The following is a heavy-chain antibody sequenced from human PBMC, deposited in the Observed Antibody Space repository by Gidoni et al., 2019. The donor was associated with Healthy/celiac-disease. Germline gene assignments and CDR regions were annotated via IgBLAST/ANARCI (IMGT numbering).Heavy chain of an antibody. CDR2: IYHSGST. D-gene: IGHD6-19*01. Sequence: QVQLQESGPGLVKPSETLSLTCTVSGYSISSGYYWGWIRQPPGKGLEWIGSIYHSGSTYYNPSLKSRVTISVDTSKNQFSLKLSSVTAADTAVYYCARVQPPVAGSFDYWGQGTLVTVSS. CDR1: GYSISSGYY. V-gene: IGHV4-38-2*02. J-gene: IGHJ4*02. CDR3: ARVQPPVAGSFDY.